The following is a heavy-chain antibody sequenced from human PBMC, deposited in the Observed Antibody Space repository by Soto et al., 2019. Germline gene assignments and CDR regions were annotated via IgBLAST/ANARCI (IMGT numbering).Heavy chain of an antibody. CDR1: GGSISSYY. Sequence: SETLSLTCTVSGGSISSYYWSWIRQPPGKGLEWIGYIYYSGSTNYNPSLKSRVTISVDTSKNQFSLKLSSVTAADTAVYYCARFTANDIVVVTAIYAFDIWGQGTMVTVSS. V-gene: IGHV4-59*01. J-gene: IGHJ3*02. CDR2: IYYSGST. CDR3: ARFTANDIVVVTAIYAFDI. D-gene: IGHD2-21*02.